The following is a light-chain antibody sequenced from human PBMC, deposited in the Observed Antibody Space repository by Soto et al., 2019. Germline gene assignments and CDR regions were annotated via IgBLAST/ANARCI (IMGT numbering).Light chain of an antibody. Sequence: DIVIAHAPDSLSLALCDMASVGCKSIQGFLYSSNNRDSLAWYQQKPGLPPKLLIYGASIRASGVPDRFSGGGSGTDFTLTISSLQAEDVAVYYCQQYYSTMYTFGQGTRLEIK. CDR2: GAS. V-gene: IGKV4-1*01. J-gene: IGKJ5*01. CDR3: QQYYSTMYT. CDR1: QGFLYSSNNRDS.